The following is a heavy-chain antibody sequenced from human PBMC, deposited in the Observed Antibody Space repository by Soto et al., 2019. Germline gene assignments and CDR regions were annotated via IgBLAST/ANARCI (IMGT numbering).Heavy chain of an antibody. CDR3: ARLPRDCNKTSCYYADH. CDR2: MYPGDSDT. CDR1: GYDFNTNW. V-gene: IGHV5-51*01. Sequence: GESLKISCRGSGYDFNTNWFGWVRQLPGRGLEWVGIMYPGDSDTRYNPSLQGHVTLSVDVTVSAAFLQWRSLETSDTGMYFCARLPRDCNKTSCYYADHWGQGTQVTVS. J-gene: IGHJ4*02. D-gene: IGHD3-3*01.